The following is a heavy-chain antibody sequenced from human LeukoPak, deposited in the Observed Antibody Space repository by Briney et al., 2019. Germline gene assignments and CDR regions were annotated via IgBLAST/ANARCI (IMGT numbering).Heavy chain of an antibody. D-gene: IGHD1-26*01. CDR2: IQDDGSDK. Sequence: PGGSLRLSCAASGFTFSNYGMHWVREAPGKGLEWVAFIQDDGSDKYYAASVKGRFTISRDNSKNTLYLQMNSLRAEDTAVYYCARETPVVASSYDYWGQGTLVTVSS. J-gene: IGHJ4*02. CDR1: GFTFSNYG. V-gene: IGHV3-30*02. CDR3: ARETPVVASSYDY.